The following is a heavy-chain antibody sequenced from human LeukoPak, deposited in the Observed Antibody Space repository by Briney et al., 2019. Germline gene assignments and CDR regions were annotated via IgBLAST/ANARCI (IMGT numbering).Heavy chain of an antibody. CDR3: AKRGGTYSYFYYMDV. D-gene: IGHD1-26*01. V-gene: IGHV3-23*01. CDR1: GFTFSSYA. Sequence: PGGSLRLSCAASGFTFSSYAMSWVRQAPGKGLEWVSAISGSGGSTYYADSVKGRFTISRDNSKNTVFLQMSSLRADDTAVYYCAKRGGTYSYFYYMDVWGKGTTVTVSS. J-gene: IGHJ6*03. CDR2: ISGSGGST.